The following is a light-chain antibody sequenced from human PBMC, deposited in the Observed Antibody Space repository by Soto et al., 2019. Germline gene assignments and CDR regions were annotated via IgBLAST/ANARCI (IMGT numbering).Light chain of an antibody. Sequence: DIPMTQSPSTLSGSVGDRVTITCLASQTISSWLAWYQQKPWKAPKLLIYKASTLKSGVPSRFSGSGSGTEFTLTISSLQPDDFATYYCQHYNSYSEAFGQGTKVELK. J-gene: IGKJ1*01. CDR3: QHYNSYSEA. CDR2: KAS. V-gene: IGKV1-5*03. CDR1: QTISSW.